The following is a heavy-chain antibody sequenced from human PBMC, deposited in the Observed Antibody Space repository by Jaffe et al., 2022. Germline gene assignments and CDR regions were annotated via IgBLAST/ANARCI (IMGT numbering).Heavy chain of an antibody. CDR1: GGSISSYY. CDR3: ARDRRDGYNYGWFDP. CDR2: IYYSGST. J-gene: IGHJ5*02. D-gene: IGHD5-12*01. V-gene: IGHV4-59*01. Sequence: QVQLQESGPGLVKPSETLSLTCTVSGGSISSYYWSWIRQPPGKGLEWIGYIYYSGSTNYNPSLKSRVTISVDTSKNQFSLKLSSVTAADTAVYYCARDRRDGYNYGWFDPWGQGTLVTVSS.